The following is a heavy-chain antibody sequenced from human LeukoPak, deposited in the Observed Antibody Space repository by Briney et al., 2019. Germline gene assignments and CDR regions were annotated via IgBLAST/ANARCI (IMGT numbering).Heavy chain of an antibody. CDR2: IYTSGSGSS. CDR1: GGSMSRYY. V-gene: IGHV4-4*07. Sequence: SETLSLTCTVSGGSMSRYYWSWIRQPARKGLEWIGRIYTSGSGSSTYNPSLKSRVTMSIDTSKNQFSLRLSSVTAADTAIYYCARLSVPDVEGGFDIWGQGTLVTVSS. J-gene: IGHJ3*02. D-gene: IGHD2-2*01. CDR3: ARLSVPDVEGGFDI.